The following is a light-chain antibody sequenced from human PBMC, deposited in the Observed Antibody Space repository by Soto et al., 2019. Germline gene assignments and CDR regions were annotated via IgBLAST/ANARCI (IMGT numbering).Light chain of an antibody. CDR2: LNNDGSH. CDR1: SGHSNYA. J-gene: IGLJ2*01. Sequence: QSVLTQSPSASASLGASVKLTCTLSSGHSNYAIAWHQQQPEKGPRYLMKLNNDGSHSKGDGIPDRFSGSSSGAERYLTISSLQSEDESDYYCQTWDTGISVVFGGGTKLT. V-gene: IGLV4-69*01. CDR3: QTWDTGISVV.